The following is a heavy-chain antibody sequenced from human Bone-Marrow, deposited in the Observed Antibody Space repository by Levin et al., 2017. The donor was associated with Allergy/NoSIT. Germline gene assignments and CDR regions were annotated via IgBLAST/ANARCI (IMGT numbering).Heavy chain of an antibody. CDR2: IRSKAYGGTT. CDR1: GFTFGDYA. J-gene: IGHJ3*02. CDR3: TRTYYYDSSGYYYGAFDI. D-gene: IGHD3-22*01. Sequence: GGSLRLSCTASGFTFGDYAMSWFRQAPGKGLEWVGFIRSKAYGGTTEYAASVKGRFTISRDDSKSIAYLQMNSLKTEDTAVYYCTRTYYYDSSGYYYGAFDIWGQGTMVTVSS. V-gene: IGHV3-49*03.